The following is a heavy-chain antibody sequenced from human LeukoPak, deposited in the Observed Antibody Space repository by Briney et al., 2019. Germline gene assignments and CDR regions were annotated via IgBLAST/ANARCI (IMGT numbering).Heavy chain of an antibody. D-gene: IGHD1-1*01. V-gene: IGHV3-53*01. Sequence: GGSLRLSCAASGFIVSRNYMNWVRQAPWKGLEWVSVIYSGGSTYYADCVKGRFTITRDNSKNTVYLQMNSLRAEDTAVYYCARDSETETGWYYYGMDVWGQGTTVTVSS. J-gene: IGHJ6*02. CDR2: IYSGGST. CDR3: ARDSETETGWYYYGMDV. CDR1: GFIVSRNY.